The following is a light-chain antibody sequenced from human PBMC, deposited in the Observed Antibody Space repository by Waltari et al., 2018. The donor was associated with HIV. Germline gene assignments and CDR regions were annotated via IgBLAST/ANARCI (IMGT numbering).Light chain of an antibody. CDR2: DVS. V-gene: IGLV2-14*03. J-gene: IGLJ2*01. CDR1: SSDVGGYKY. Sequence: QSALTQPASVSGSPGQSITISCTGTSSDVGGYKYVSWYQQHPGKAPKLMIYDVSNRPSGVSNRFSGSKSGNTASLTISGLLAEDEADYYCSSYTSSSTIFFGGGTKLTVL. CDR3: SSYTSSSTIF.